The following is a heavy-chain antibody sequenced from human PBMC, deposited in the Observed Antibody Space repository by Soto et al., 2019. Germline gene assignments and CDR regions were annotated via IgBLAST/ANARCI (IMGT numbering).Heavy chain of an antibody. CDR1: GFTFSLYA. CDR2: ISYDGTKT. J-gene: IGHJ4*02. CDR3: AKGRGPRSQWLRDPFDY. Sequence: QVQLVESGGGVVQPGRSLRVSCAASGFTFSLYAMHWVRQAPGTGLEWVAVISYDGTKTYYADSVKGRFTISRDNSKNTVYLQMNSLRDEDTAVYYCAKGRGPRSQWLRDPFDYWGQGTLVTVSP. V-gene: IGHV3-30*18. D-gene: IGHD6-19*01.